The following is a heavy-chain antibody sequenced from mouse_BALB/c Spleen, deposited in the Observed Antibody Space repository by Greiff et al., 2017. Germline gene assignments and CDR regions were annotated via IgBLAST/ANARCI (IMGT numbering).Heavy chain of an antibody. CDR1: GFNIKDTY. CDR3: ARGLDGNPFAY. CDR2: IDPANGNT. Sequence: VQLQQSGAELVKPGASVKLSCTASGFNIKDTYMHWVKQRPEQGLEWIGRIDPANGNTKYDPKFQGKATITEDTSSNTAYLLLSSLTSEDTAVYYCARGLDGNPFAYWGQGTLVTVSA. D-gene: IGHD2-1*01. V-gene: IGHV14-3*02. J-gene: IGHJ3*01.